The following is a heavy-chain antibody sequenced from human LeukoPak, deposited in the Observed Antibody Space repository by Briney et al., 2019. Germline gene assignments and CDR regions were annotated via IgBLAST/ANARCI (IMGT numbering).Heavy chain of an antibody. CDR1: GYTLTELS. D-gene: IGHD6-6*01. V-gene: IGHV1-24*01. Sequence: ASVKVSCKVSGYTLTELSMHWVRQAPGKGLEWMGGFDPEDGETIYAQRFQGRVTMTEDTSTDTAYMELSSLRSEDTAVYYCATDLSYSSSRGGGKSHDYWGQGTLVTVSS. CDR2: FDPEDGET. J-gene: IGHJ4*02. CDR3: ATDLSYSSSRGGGKSHDY.